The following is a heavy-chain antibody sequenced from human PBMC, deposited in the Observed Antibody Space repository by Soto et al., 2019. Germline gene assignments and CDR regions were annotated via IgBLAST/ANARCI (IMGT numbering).Heavy chain of an antibody. V-gene: IGHV1-18*01. Sequence: QVQLVQSGAEVKKPGASVKVSCKASGYTFTSYTISWVRQAPGQGLEWMGRISAYNGNTKYAQKLQGRVPMTTDTSTSPAYLELRSLRSDDTAVYYCARVVGALGHWFDPWGQGTLVTVSS. D-gene: IGHD1-26*01. J-gene: IGHJ5*02. CDR1: GYTFTSYT. CDR2: ISAYNGNT. CDR3: ARVVGALGHWFDP.